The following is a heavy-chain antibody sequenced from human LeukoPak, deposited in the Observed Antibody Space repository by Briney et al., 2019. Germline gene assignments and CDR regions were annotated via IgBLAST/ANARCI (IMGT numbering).Heavy chain of an antibody. D-gene: IGHD3-10*01. CDR2: IKQDGSEK. CDR1: GFTFSVYW. J-gene: IGHJ4*02. Sequence: GGSLRLSCEASGFTFSVYWMGWVRQAPGKGLEWVANIKQDGSEKYYVDSVKGRFTISRDNSKNSLYLQMNSLRAEDTAVYFCARAIEWFGYFDYWGQGTLVTVSS. CDR3: ARAIEWFGYFDY. V-gene: IGHV3-7*01.